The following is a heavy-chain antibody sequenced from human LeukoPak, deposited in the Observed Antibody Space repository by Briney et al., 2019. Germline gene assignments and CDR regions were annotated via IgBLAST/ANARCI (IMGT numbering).Heavy chain of an antibody. CDR2: IYYSGST. D-gene: IGHD3-10*01. CDR3: ARQFYGSGAWDV. V-gene: IGHV4-61*05. CDR1: GNSISMSGSH. Sequence: SETLSLTCAVSGNSISMSGSHWGWIRQSPGKGLEWIGYIYYSGSTNYNPSLKSRVTILVDTSKKQFSLELSSVTAADTAIYYCARQFYGSGAWDVWGKGTTVTISS. J-gene: IGHJ6*04.